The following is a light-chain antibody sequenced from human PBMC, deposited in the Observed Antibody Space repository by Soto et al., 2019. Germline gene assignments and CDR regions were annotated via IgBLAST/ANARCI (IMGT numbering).Light chain of an antibody. CDR2: GNS. CDR3: QSYDSSLSAR. CDR1: SSNIGAGYD. J-gene: IGLJ3*02. V-gene: IGLV1-40*01. Sequence: QSVLTQPPSVSGAPGQRVTISCTGSSSNIGAGYDVHWYQQLPGTAPKLLIYGNSNRPSGVPDRFSGSKSGTSASLAITGLQAEDEADYYCQSYDSSLSARFGGGTKLHLL.